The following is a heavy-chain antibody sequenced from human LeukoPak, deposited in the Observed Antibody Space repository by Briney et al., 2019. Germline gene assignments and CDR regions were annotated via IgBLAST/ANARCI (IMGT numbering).Heavy chain of an antibody. J-gene: IGHJ2*01. V-gene: IGHV4-30-4*08. CDR1: GGSISSGDYY. D-gene: IGHD1-1*01. Sequence: SETLSLTCTVSGGSISSGDYYWSWIRQPPGEGLGWIGYIYYSGSTYYNPSLKSRVTISVDTSKNQFSLKLSSVTAADTAVYYCARSPDTTLWYFDLWGRGTLVTVSS. CDR2: IYYSGST. CDR3: ARSPDTTLWYFDL.